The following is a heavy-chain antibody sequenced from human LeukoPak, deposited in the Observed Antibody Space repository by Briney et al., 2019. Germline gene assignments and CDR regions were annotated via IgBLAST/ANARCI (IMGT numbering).Heavy chain of an antibody. CDR1: GDSISSYY. V-gene: IGHV4-59*01. D-gene: IGHD6-19*01. Sequence: PSETLSLTCTVSGDSISSYYWNWIRQSPGKGLEWIGYIYYSGNTNYNPSLKSRVTISVDTPRNQFSLKLSSVTAADTAVYYCARDPAVAYYWYFDLWGRGTLVTVSS. J-gene: IGHJ2*01. CDR3: ARDPAVAYYWYFDL. CDR2: IYYSGNT.